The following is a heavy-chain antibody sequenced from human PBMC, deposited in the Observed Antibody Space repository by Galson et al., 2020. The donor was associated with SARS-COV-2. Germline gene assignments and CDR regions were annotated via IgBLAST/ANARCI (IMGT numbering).Heavy chain of an antibody. V-gene: IGHV3-7*01. CDR1: GFTFSSYW. CDR2: IKQDGSEK. D-gene: IGHD6-13*01. CDR3: ARGPIAAAGPFDY. Sequence: GGSLRLSCAASGFTFSSYWMSWVRQAPGKGLEWVANIKQDGSEKYYVDSVKGRFTISRDNAKNSLYLQINSLRAEDTAVYYCARGPIAAAGPFDYWGQGTLVTVSS. J-gene: IGHJ4*02.